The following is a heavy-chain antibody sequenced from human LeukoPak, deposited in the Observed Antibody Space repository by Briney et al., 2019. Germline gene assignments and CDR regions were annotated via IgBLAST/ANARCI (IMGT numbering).Heavy chain of an antibody. CDR1: GGSIRNYY. V-gene: IGHV4-4*07. D-gene: IGHD5-18*01. CDR2: INTSGST. J-gene: IGHJ4*02. CDR3: ARSRGTTMVTRFDY. Sequence: PSETLSLTCTVSGGSIRNYYWSWIRQPAGKGLEWIGRINTSGSTDYNPSLKSRVIMSVDTSKNQFSLKLSSLTAADTAVYYCARSRGTTMVTRFDYWGQGTLVTVSS.